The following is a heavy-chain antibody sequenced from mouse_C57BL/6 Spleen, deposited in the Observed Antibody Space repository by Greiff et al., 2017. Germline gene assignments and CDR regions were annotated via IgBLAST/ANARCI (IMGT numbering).Heavy chain of an antibody. CDR1: GFSLTSYG. V-gene: IGHV2-6-1*01. Sequence: QVQLKESGPGLVAPSQSLSITCTVSGFSLTSYGVHWVRQPPGKGLEWLVVIWSDGSTTYNSALKSRLSISKDNSKSQVFLKMNSLQTDDTAMYYCARHRHYGSSYGGAMDYWGQGTSVTVSS. J-gene: IGHJ4*01. D-gene: IGHD1-1*01. CDR2: IWSDGST. CDR3: ARHRHYGSSYGGAMDY.